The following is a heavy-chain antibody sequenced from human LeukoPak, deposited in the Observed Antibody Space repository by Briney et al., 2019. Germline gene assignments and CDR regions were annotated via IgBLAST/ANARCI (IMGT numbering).Heavy chain of an antibody. CDR2: IYYSGST. CDR1: GGSISSSSYY. Sequence: SETLSLTCTVSGGSISSSSYYWGWIRQPPGKGLEWIGSIYYSGSTYYNPSLKSRVAISVDTSKNQFSLKLSSVTAADTAVYYCARVALPGVYYFDYWGQGTLVTVSS. CDR3: ARVALPGVYYFDY. J-gene: IGHJ4*02. V-gene: IGHV4-39*07. D-gene: IGHD2-8*01.